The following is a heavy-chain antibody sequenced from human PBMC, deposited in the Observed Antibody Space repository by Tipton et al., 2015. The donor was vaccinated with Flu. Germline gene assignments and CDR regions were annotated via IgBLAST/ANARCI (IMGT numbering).Heavy chain of an antibody. Sequence: LRLSCSVSGGSISSGGAYWSWFRQLPGKGLEWIGCIYYSGSTYYNASLRSRLTISVDTSRSQFSLKLSSVTATDTAIYYCARRDFSNYVSEPKNWFNSWGQGTLVTVSS. D-gene: IGHD4-11*01. J-gene: IGHJ5*01. V-gene: IGHV4-30-4*08. CDR2: IYYSGST. CDR3: ARRDFSNYVSEPKNWFNS. CDR1: GGSISSGGAY.